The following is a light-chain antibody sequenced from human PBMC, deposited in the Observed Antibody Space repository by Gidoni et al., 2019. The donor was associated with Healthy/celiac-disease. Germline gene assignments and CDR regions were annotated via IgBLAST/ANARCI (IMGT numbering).Light chain of an antibody. CDR2: QDS. J-gene: IGLJ2*01. CDR1: KLGDKY. V-gene: IGLV3-1*01. Sequence: SYELTQPTSVSVSPGQTASITCSGDKLGDKYACWYQQKPGQSPVLVIYQDSKRPSGIPERFSGSNSGNTATLTISGTQAMDEADYYCQAWDSSTAEVLFGGGTKLTVL. CDR3: QAWDSSTAEVL.